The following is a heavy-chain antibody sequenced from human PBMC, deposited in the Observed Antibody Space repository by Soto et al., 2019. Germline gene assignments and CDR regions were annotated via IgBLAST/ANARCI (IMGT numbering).Heavy chain of an antibody. CDR2: IYTGDNT. CDR3: ARDNHGSLDY. Sequence: GGSLRLSCEVSGFTVTSDYMAWVRQAPEKGPEWVAFIYTGDNTFYPDSVNGRFTISRDSSKNTMYLQMNSLRVEDTAVYYCARDNHGSLDYWGQGTLVTVSS. CDR1: GFTVTSDY. D-gene: IGHD6-25*01. J-gene: IGHJ4*02. V-gene: IGHV3-66*01.